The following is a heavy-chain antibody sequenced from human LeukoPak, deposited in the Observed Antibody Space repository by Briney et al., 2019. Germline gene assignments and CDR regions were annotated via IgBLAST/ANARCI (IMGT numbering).Heavy chain of an antibody. D-gene: IGHD5-18*01. J-gene: IGHJ5*02. CDR2: INPKSGVT. V-gene: IGHV1-2*02. CDR3: ARERPDTVMMMGRFDP. Sequence: SVKVSCKASAYTFIDFHIHWVRRAPGQGLEWMGWINPKSGVTNYAQKFQGRVTLTRDTSISTAYMDLSRLTSNDTAVYYCARERPDTVMMMGRFDPWGQGTLVTVSS. CDR1: AYTFIDFH.